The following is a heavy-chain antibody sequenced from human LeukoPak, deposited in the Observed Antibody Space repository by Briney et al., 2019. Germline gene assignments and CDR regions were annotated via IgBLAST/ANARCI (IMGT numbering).Heavy chain of an antibody. D-gene: IGHD3-22*01. Sequence: SQTLSLTCTVSGGSISSGSYYWRWIRQPAGKGLEWIGRIYTSGSTNYNPSLKSRVTISVDTSKNQFSLKLSSVTAADTAVYYCARGDRYYYDSSGYYGLDYWGQGTLVTVSS. CDR2: IYTSGST. CDR3: ARGDRYYYDSSGYYGLDY. V-gene: IGHV4-61*02. J-gene: IGHJ4*02. CDR1: GGSISSGSYY.